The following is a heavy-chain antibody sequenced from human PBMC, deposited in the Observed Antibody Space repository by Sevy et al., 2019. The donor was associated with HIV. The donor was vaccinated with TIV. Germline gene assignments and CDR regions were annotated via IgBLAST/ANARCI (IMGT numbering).Heavy chain of an antibody. CDR2: IKQDGSEK. J-gene: IGHJ3*02. Sequence: GGSLRLSCAASGFTFSSYWMSWVRQAPGKGLEWVANIKQDGSEKYYVDSVKGRFTISRDNAKNSLYLQMNSLRAEETAVYYCARVEYCSGGSCYDAFDIWGQGTMVTVSS. V-gene: IGHV3-7*01. CDR1: GFTFSSYW. CDR3: ARVEYCSGGSCYDAFDI. D-gene: IGHD2-15*01.